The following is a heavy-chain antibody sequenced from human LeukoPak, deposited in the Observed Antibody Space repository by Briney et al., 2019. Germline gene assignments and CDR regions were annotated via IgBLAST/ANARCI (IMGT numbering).Heavy chain of an antibody. V-gene: IGHV1-2*02. Sequence: ASVKVSCKASGYTFTAYNFHWVRQAPGQGLEWMGWISPYSGDTQYAQKFQDRVTMTRVTPISTVYMELSSLSSDDTAVYYCARGGGTAHFDYWGQGTPVTVSS. CDR3: ARGGGTAHFDY. CDR1: GYTFTAYN. CDR2: ISPYSGDT. D-gene: IGHD1-1*01. J-gene: IGHJ4*02.